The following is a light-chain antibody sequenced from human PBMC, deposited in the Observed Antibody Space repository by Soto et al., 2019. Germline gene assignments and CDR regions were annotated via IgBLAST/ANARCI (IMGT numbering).Light chain of an antibody. CDR2: DAS. Sequence: EIVMTQSPATLSVSPGERATLSCRASQSVSSNLAWYQQIPGQAPRLLIYDASTRATGIPARFSGSGSGTEFTLTISSLQSEDFAVYYCQQYNDWPPFTFGQGTRLEIK. CDR3: QQYNDWPPFT. CDR1: QSVSSN. V-gene: IGKV3D-15*01. J-gene: IGKJ5*01.